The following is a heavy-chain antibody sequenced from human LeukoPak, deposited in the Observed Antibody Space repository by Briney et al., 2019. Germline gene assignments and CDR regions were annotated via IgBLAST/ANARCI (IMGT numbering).Heavy chain of an antibody. Sequence: SETLSLTCAVYGGSFSGYYWSWIRQPPGKGLEWIGEINHSGSTNYNPSLKSRVTISVDTSKNQFSLKLSSVTAADTAVYYCARGVPPAYWGQGTLVTVSP. CDR2: INHSGST. V-gene: IGHV4-34*01. CDR1: GGSFSGYY. D-gene: IGHD6-6*01. CDR3: ARGVPPAY. J-gene: IGHJ4*02.